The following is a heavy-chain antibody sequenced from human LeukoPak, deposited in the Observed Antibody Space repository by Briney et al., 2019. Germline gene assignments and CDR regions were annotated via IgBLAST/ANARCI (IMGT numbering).Heavy chain of an antibody. CDR1: GFTFSNYW. CDR3: ARDSSPGYYDYVWGTYPRY. Sequence: GGSLRLSCATSGFTFSNYWMSWVRQAPGKGLEWVANIKQDGSEKYYVDSVKGRFTISRDNAKNSLYLQMNSPRAEDTAVYYCARDSSPGYYDYVWGTYPRYWGQGTLVTVSS. D-gene: IGHD3-16*02. V-gene: IGHV3-7*05. CDR2: IKQDGSEK. J-gene: IGHJ4*02.